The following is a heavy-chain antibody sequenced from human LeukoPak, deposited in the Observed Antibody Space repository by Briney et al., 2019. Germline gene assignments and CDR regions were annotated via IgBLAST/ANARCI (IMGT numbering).Heavy chain of an antibody. Sequence: PGGSLRLSCAASGFTFDGYSMHWVRQGPGKGLEWVSFISWDGESTYYADSVKGRFTISRDNSKNSLYLQMNSLRNEDTALYYCAKDIFSRGALRAVGTRGIDYWGQGTLVTVSS. D-gene: IGHD6-13*01. CDR3: AKDIFSRGALRAVGTRGIDY. V-gene: IGHV3-43*01. CDR1: GFTFDGYS. J-gene: IGHJ4*02. CDR2: ISWDGEST.